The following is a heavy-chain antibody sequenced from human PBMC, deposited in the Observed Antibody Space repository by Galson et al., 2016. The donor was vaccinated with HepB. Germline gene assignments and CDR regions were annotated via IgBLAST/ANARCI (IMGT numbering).Heavy chain of an antibody. V-gene: IGHV4-4*02. D-gene: IGHD5-24*01. CDR2: IYHSGTT. CDR1: GDSISSDTW. J-gene: IGHJ4*02. CDR3: ARNYPAWIQLPGRHGDY. Sequence: SETLSLTCAVSGDSISSDTWWNWVRQPPGKGLEWIGEIYHSGTTNYNPALKSRVTLSVDKSMNHFSLRLISVTAADTAVYFCARNYPAWIQLPGRHGDYWGQGTLVTVSS.